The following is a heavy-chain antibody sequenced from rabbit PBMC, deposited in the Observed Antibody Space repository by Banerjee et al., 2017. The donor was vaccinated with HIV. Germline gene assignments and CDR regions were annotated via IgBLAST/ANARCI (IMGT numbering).Heavy chain of an antibody. V-gene: IGHV1S45*01. Sequence: QEQLEESGGDLVQPEGSLTLTCTASGFDLSRYWMCWVRQAPVTGLEWIACINAADDSKICYASWAKGRFTISKTSSTTVTLQMTSLTAADTATYFCARDAGGDGYSNDLWGPGTLVTVS. CDR1: GFDLSRYW. CDR2: INAADDSKI. J-gene: IGHJ4*01. D-gene: IGHD7-1*01. CDR3: ARDAGGDGYSNDL.